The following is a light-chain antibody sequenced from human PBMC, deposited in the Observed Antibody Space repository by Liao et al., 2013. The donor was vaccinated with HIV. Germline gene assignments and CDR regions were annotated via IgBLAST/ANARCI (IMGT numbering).Light chain of an antibody. J-gene: IGLJ2*01. Sequence: SYELTQPPSVSVSPGQTARIICSGDVLPKQFAYWYQQKPGQAPVLVIYYASDRPSGIPERFSGSNSGSTATLTISRVEAGDEADYYCQVWDRSSDVRVFGGGTKLTVL. V-gene: IGLV3-21*01. CDR2: YAS. CDR1: VLPKQF. CDR3: QVWDRSSDVRV.